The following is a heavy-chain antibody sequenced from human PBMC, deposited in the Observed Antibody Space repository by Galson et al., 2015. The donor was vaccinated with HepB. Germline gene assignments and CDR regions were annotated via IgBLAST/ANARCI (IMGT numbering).Heavy chain of an antibody. Sequence: SLRLSCAASGFTFSSYAMHWVRQAPGKGLEWVAVISYDGSNKYYADSVKGRFTISGDNSKNTLYLQMNNLRAEDTAVYYCARDFDIAGAESSRVDYWGQGTLVTVSS. D-gene: IGHD6-19*01. CDR1: GFTFSSYA. CDR3: ARDFDIAGAESSRVDY. J-gene: IGHJ4*02. CDR2: ISYDGSNK. V-gene: IGHV3-30-3*01.